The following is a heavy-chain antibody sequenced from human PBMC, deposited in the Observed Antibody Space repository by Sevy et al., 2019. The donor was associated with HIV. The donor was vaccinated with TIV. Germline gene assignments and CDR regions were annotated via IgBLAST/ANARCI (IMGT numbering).Heavy chain of an antibody. CDR1: GFTFDDHT. V-gene: IGHV3-43*01. D-gene: IGHD3-16*01. J-gene: IGHJ4*02. Sequence: GGSLRLSCAASGFTFDDHTMHWVRQPPGKGLEWVSLISWDGGSTYYADSVKGRFTISRDNSKNSLFLQMNSLGAEDNALYYCAKDMASGGGGAYYFDYWGQGTLVTVSS. CDR3: AKDMASGGGGAYYFDY. CDR2: ISWDGGST.